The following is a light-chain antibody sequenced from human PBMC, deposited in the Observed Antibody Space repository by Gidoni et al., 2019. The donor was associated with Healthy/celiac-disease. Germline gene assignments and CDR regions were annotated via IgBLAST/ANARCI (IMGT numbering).Light chain of an antibody. CDR1: QSVSSY. CDR2: DAS. Sequence: EIVLTQSPATLSLSPGDRATLSCRASQSVSSYLAWYQRKPGQAPRLLIYDASNRATGIPARISGSGSGTDFTLTISSLEPEDFAVYYCQQRSNWPLTFGGXTKVEIK. V-gene: IGKV3-11*01. CDR3: QQRSNWPLT. J-gene: IGKJ4*01.